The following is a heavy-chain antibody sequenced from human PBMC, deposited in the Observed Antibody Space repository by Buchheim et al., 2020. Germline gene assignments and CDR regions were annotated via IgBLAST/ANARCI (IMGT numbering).Heavy chain of an antibody. CDR3: ARLGGSYYYDSSGYYHNYYYYYMDV. D-gene: IGHD3-22*01. CDR2: MNPNSGNT. Sequence: QVQLVQSGAEVKKPGASVKVSCKASGYTFTSYDINWVRQATGQGLEWMGWMNPNSGNTGYAQKFQGRVTMTRNTSISTAYMELSSVRSEDTAVYYCARLGGSYYYDSSGYYHNYYYYYMDVWGKGTT. J-gene: IGHJ6*03. CDR1: GYTFTSYD. V-gene: IGHV1-8*01.